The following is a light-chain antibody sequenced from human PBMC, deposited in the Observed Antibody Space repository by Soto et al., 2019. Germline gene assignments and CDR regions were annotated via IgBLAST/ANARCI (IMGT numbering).Light chain of an antibody. CDR1: SSNIGAGYD. V-gene: IGLV1-40*01. J-gene: IGLJ1*01. CDR2: GND. Sequence: QSVLTQPPSVSGAPGQRVTISCTGSSSNIGAGYDVHWYQQLPGTAPKLLIYGNDNRPSGVPDRFSGSTSGTSASLAITGLQAEDAADYYCQSYDNSLNALYVFGTGTKLTVL. CDR3: QSYDNSLNALYV.